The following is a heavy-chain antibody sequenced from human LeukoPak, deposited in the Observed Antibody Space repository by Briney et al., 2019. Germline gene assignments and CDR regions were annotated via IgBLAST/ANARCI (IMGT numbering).Heavy chain of an antibody. CDR3: ARDQMVLPRGISGY. D-gene: IGHD3-10*01. V-gene: IGHV1-18*01. CDR1: GYTFSSFG. Sequence: ASVKVSCKASGYTFSSFGISWVRQAPGQGLEWMGWIAVYNGNTNYAQKFQGRLTMTTDTSTSTAYMELRSLRSDDTALYYCARDQMVLPRGISGYWGQGTLVTVSS. J-gene: IGHJ4*02. CDR2: IAVYNGNT.